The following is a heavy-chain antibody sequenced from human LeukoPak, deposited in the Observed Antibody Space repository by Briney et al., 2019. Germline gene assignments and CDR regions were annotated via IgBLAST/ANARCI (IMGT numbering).Heavy chain of an antibody. J-gene: IGHJ5*02. D-gene: IGHD3-22*01. Sequence: GAALQISSKGSGNGFTTYWSGWVRRMPGKGLEGMGIIYIGDSDTRYRPSFQGQVTISVDKSINTAYLQWRSLKASDTAMYYCARVVDYDTSGYQTKNWFDPWGQGTLVTVSS. CDR2: IYIGDSDT. V-gene: IGHV5-51*01. CDR3: ARVVDYDTSGYQTKNWFDP. CDR1: GNGFTTYW.